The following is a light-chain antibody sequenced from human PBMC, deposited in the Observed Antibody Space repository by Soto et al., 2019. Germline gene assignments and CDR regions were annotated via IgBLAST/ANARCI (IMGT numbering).Light chain of an antibody. CDR3: QQRSSWPLT. J-gene: IGKJ4*02. CDR1: QSVKSL. CDR2: DAS. Sequence: EIVLTQSPATLSLSPGERATLSSRASQSVKSLLGWYQQRPGQAPRLVIYDASYRATGIPARFSGSGWGTDFTRTISSLEPEDFGVYYCQQRSSWPLTFGGGTKVEI. V-gene: IGKV3-11*01.